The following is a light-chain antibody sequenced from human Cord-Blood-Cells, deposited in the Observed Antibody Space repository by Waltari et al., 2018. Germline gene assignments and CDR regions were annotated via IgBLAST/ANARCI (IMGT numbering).Light chain of an antibody. CDR2: DAS. V-gene: IGKV1-33*01. J-gene: IGKJ2*01. Sequence: DIQMTQSPSSLSASVGDRVTITCQASQYISNYLNWYQQKPGKAPKLLIYDASNLETGVPSRFSGSGSGTYFTFTISSLQPEDIATYYCQQYDNLPYTFGQGTKLEIK. CDR1: QYISNY. CDR3: QQYDNLPYT.